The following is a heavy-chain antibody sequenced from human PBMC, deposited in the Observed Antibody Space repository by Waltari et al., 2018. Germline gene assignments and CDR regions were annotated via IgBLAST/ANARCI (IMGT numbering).Heavy chain of an antibody. D-gene: IGHD2-2*01. CDR1: GFIFSSYG. J-gene: IGHJ4*02. CDR3: AKDHVVVVPGGMTKVFDY. V-gene: IGHV3-30*02. CDR2: ITYDGSNK. Sequence: QVHLVESGGGVVKPGGSLRLSCAASGFIFSSYGMPWVRQAPGKGLEWVAFITYDGSNKYYADSMKGRFTVSRDNSKNTLFLQMNTLRAEDTAVYYCAKDHVVVVPGGMTKVFDYWGQGTLVTVSS.